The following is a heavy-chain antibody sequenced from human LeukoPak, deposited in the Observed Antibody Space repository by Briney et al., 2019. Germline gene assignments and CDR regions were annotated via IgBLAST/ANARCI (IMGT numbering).Heavy chain of an antibody. V-gene: IGHV3-33*06. D-gene: IGHD6-6*01. CDR1: GFTFSSYG. J-gene: IGHJ6*02. CDR3: AKAGEGQYSSSLNYYYYYGMDV. CDR2: IWYDGSNK. Sequence: GGSLRLSCAASGFTFSSYGMHWVRQAPGKGLEWVAVIWYDGSNKYYADSVKGRFTISRDNSKNTLYLQMNSLRAEDTAVYYCAKAGEGQYSSSLNYYYYYGMDVWGQGTTVTVSS.